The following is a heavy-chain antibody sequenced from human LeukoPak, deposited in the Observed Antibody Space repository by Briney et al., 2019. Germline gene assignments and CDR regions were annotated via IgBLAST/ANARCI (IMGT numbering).Heavy chain of an antibody. D-gene: IGHD3-22*01. CDR3: TRDRVHYYDSSGYSYFDY. CDR1: GFTFSDYN. V-gene: IGHV3-11*01. Sequence: GGSLRLSCAASGFTFSDYNMRWIRQAPGKGLEWVSSISRSGSTKYYADSVKGRFTISRDNAKNSLFLQMNSLRAEDTAVYYCTRDRVHYYDSSGYSYFDYWGQGTLVTVSS. J-gene: IGHJ4*02. CDR2: ISRSGSTK.